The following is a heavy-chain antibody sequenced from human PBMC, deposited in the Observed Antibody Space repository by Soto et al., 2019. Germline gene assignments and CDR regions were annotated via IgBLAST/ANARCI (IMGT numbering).Heavy chain of an antibody. CDR1: GGSISSGGYY. D-gene: IGHD2-2*03. V-gene: IGHV4-31*03. Sequence: SETLSLTCTVSGGSISSGGYYWSWIRQHPGKGLEWIGYIYYSGSTYYNPSLKSRVTISVDTSKNQFSLKLSSVTAADTAVYYCARDRRFGHGYCSSTSCYSGGWFDPWGQGTLVTVSS. J-gene: IGHJ5*02. CDR2: IYYSGST. CDR3: ARDRRFGHGYCSSTSCYSGGWFDP.